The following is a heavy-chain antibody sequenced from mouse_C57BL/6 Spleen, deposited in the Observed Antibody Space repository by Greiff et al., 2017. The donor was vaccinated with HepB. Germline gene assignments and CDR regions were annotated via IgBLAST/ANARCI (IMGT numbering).Heavy chain of an antibody. CDR3: ARRGVYYGSSPWFAY. V-gene: IGHV1-18*01. J-gene: IGHJ3*01. Sequence: DVKLQESGPELVKPGASVKIPCKASGYTFTDYNMDWVKQSHGKSLEWIGDINPNNGGTIYNQKFKGKATLTVDKSSSTAYMELRSLTSEDTAVYYCARRGVYYGSSPWFAYWGQGTLVTVSA. D-gene: IGHD1-1*01. CDR2: INPNNGGT. CDR1: GYTFTDYN.